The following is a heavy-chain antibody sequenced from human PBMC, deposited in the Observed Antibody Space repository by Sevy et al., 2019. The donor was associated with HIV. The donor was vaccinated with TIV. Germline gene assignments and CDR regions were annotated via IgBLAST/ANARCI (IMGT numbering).Heavy chain of an antibody. V-gene: IGHV3-30*02. D-gene: IGHD2-8*01. CDR3: ATNTAAVGVGGFDY. J-gene: IGHJ4*02. CDR1: GFTFSYSG. CDR2: IQFDGSSQ. Sequence: GGSLRLSCAASGFTFSYSGMHWVRQAPGKGLEWPTFIQFDGSSQYYADSVKRRFTILRDNSKNTLYLQMNSLRGDDTAVYYCATNTAAVGVGGFDYWGQGALVTVSS.